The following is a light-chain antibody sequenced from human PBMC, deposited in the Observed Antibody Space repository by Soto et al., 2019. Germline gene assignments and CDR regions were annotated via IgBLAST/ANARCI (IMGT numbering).Light chain of an antibody. Sequence: DVVMTQSPRSLPVTLGQPASIFCRSSQALVHSDGSTSVSWFHQRPGHSARRLIYMVSKRDSGVPDRFSGSGSESDFTLKISRVEAEDVGVYYCMQAARWPWTFGQGTKVEIK. CDR3: MQAARWPWT. V-gene: IGKV2-30*02. CDR1: QALVHSDGSTS. CDR2: MVS. J-gene: IGKJ1*01.